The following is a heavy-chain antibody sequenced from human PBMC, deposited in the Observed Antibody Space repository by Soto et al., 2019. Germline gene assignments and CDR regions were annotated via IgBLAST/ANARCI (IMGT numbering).Heavy chain of an antibody. D-gene: IGHD3-3*01. V-gene: IGHV3-21*01. CDR2: IHSSSRYI. Sequence: EVQLVESGGVQVKPGGSLRLSCAASGFSFSTYSMNWVRQAPGKGLEWVSSIHSSSRYIYYADSVKGRFTISRDNAKNSLFLQMSSLRAEDTAVYYCARGSQNFWMREDAFDIWGQGTMVSVSS. CDR1: GFSFSTYS. J-gene: IGHJ3*02. CDR3: ARGSQNFWMREDAFDI.